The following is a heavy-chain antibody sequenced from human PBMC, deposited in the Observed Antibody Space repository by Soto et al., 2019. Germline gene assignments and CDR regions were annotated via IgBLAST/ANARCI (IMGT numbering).Heavy chain of an antibody. D-gene: IGHD4-4*01. CDR3: APSNWFDP. Sequence: QLQLQESGPGLVKPSETLSLTCTVSGGSISTSGYFWGWIRQPPGKGLEWIGTIYYSGSTYYNPSLQRRVTIPVDTSKNQFSLKLSSVTAADTAVYYCAPSNWFDPWGQGTLVTVSS. V-gene: IGHV4-39*01. CDR1: GGSISTSGYF. J-gene: IGHJ5*02. CDR2: IYYSGST.